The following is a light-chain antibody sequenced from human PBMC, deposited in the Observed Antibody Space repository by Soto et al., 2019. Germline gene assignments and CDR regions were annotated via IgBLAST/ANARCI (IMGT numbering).Light chain of an antibody. Sequence: DIQVTQSRSSLSASIGDRVTITCRGSQSISSYLNWYQQKPGKAPKLLVYAASSLQSGGPSRCSGSGSGTDFTLTIISLQPEDFATYYCQQRYSTLTWTFGQGTKVDIK. J-gene: IGKJ1*01. CDR3: QQRYSTLTWT. CDR1: QSISSY. CDR2: AAS. V-gene: IGKV1-39*01.